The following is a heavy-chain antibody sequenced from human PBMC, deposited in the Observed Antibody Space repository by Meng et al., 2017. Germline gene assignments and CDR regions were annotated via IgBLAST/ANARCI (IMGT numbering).Heavy chain of an antibody. J-gene: IGHJ4*02. CDR1: GFTVSSNY. CDR2: IYSCGST. Sequence: GRLVESGGGLIQPGGSLRLSCAASGFTVSSNYISWVRQAPGKGLEWVSVIYSCGSTYYADSVKGRFTISRDNSKNTLYLQMNSLRPEDTAVYYCLDEAPRSDYWGQGSLVTVSS. V-gene: IGHV3-66*03. D-gene: IGHD1-1*01. CDR3: LDEAPRSDY.